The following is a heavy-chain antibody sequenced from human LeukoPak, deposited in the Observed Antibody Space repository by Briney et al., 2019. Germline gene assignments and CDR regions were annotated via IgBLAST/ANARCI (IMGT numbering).Heavy chain of an antibody. CDR2: ISYDGSNK. D-gene: IGHD3-10*01. J-gene: IGHJ4*02. Sequence: PGGSLRLSCAASGFTFSSYAMHWVRQAPGKGLEWVAVISYDGSNKYYADSVKGRFTISRDNSKNTLYLQMNSLRAEDTAVYYCARDYRHSGSYSYWGQGTLVPVSS. CDR1: GFTFSSYA. V-gene: IGHV3-30-3*01. CDR3: ARDYRHSGSYSY.